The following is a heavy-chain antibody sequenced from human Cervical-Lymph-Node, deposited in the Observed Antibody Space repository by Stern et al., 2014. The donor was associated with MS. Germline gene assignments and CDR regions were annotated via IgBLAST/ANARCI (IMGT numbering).Heavy chain of an antibody. CDR1: GYTFTNYF. V-gene: IGHV1-46*03. D-gene: IGHD2-8*01. J-gene: IGHJ4*02. CDR2: INLTPGRT. CDR3: ARAQEFSNVVANY. Sequence: QVQLVESGAEVKKPGASMRISCKASGYTFTNYFIHWVRQAPRQRPECMGIINLTPGRTSYAQRFQVRVTMTRDTSTNTAYLDLSSLRSEDTAVYFCARAQEFSNVVANYGGQGTLVTVSS.